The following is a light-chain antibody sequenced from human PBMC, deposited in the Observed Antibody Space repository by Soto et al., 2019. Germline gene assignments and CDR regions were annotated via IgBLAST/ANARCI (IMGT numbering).Light chain of an antibody. J-gene: IGLJ1*01. V-gene: IGLV2-14*03. CDR1: SSDVGGFNS. Sequence: QSALTQPASVSGSPGQSITISCTGTSSDVGGFNSVSWYQLRPGTAPKLILYDVVDRPSGVSYRFSGSKSGNTASLTISGLRDADEADYYCSSYGSTTTNVFGSGTKLTVL. CDR2: DVV. CDR3: SSYGSTTTNV.